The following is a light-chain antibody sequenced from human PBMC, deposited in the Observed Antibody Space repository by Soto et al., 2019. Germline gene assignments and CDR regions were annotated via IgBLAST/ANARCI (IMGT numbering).Light chain of an antibody. CDR2: GVS. J-gene: IGLJ1*01. V-gene: IGLV2-14*03. CDR3: SSYTNSGAYV. CDR1: SSDVGGYNY. Sequence: QSALTQPASVSGSPGQSITVSCTGTSSDVGGYNYVSWYQQHPGKAPKVMIYGVSDRPSGVSNRFSGSKSGNTASLTISGRQAEDEADYYCSSYTNSGAYVFGSGTKLTVL.